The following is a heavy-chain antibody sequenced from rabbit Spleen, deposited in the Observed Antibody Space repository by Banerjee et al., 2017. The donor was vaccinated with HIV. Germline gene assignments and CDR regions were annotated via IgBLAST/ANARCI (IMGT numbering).Heavy chain of an antibody. Sequence: QQLEESGGGLVKPGASLTLTCKASGLDFSGDSYMCWVRQAPGKGLEWIACIDIGSSGFTYFASWAKGRLTISKTSSTTVTLQMTSLTAADTATYFCARDTSSSFSSYGMDLWGPGTLVTVS. CDR2: IDIGSSGFT. J-gene: IGHJ6*01. D-gene: IGHD1-1*01. CDR3: ARDTSSSFSSYGMDL. V-gene: IGHV1S40*01. CDR1: GLDFSGDSY.